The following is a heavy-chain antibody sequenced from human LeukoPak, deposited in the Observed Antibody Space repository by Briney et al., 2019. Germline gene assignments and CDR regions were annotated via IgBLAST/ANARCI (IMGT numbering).Heavy chain of an antibody. J-gene: IGHJ5*01. Sequence: KAGGSLRLSCAASGFTFSSYSMNWVRQAPGKGLEWVSSISGSNSYIYYADSMKGRFTISRDNAKNSLYLQMNSLRAEDTAVYYCARGNYDFWSGYYNGFDYWGQGTLVTVSS. D-gene: IGHD3-3*01. V-gene: IGHV3-21*01. CDR1: GFTFSSYS. CDR3: ARGNYDFWSGYYNGFDY. CDR2: ISGSNSYI.